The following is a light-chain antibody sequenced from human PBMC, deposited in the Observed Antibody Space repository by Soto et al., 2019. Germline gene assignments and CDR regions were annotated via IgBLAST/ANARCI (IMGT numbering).Light chain of an antibody. Sequence: ERVWTQSPGTLSLSPGERATLSCRARRSVTSSSLAWYQQKPGQATRLLSYGASSRATGIPDRFSGSGSGTDFTLTISRHETEDFAEYYCQQDGRSPMTFDQGTKVEIK. CDR2: GAS. CDR1: RSVTSSS. V-gene: IGKV3-20*01. J-gene: IGKJ1*01. CDR3: QQDGRSPMT.